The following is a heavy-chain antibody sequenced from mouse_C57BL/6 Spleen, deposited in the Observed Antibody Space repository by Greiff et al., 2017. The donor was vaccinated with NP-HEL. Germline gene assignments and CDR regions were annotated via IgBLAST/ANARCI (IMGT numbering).Heavy chain of an antibody. CDR1: GIDFSRYW. CDR2: INPDSSTI. CDR3: ARQGPHYYGEHYAMDY. V-gene: IGHV4-1*01. D-gene: IGHD1-1*01. J-gene: IGHJ4*01. Sequence: EVQVVESGGGLVQPGGSLKLSCAASGIDFSRYWMSWVRRAPGKGLEWIGEINPDSSTINYAPSLKDKFIISRDNAKNTLYLQMSKVRSEDTALYYCARQGPHYYGEHYAMDYWGQGTSVTVSS.